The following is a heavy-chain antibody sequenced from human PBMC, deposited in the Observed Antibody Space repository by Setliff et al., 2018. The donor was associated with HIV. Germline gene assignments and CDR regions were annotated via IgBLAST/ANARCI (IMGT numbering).Heavy chain of an antibody. J-gene: IGHJ4*02. CDR1: GFTFGSYS. Sequence: QTGGSLRLSCAASGFTFGSYSMNWVRQAPGKGLEWISYITKRADETHYADSVKGRFSISRDTAKNSLYLQMNSLSVEDTAVYYCAREATRYYFDYWGQGTLVTVSS. CDR3: AREATRYYFDY. D-gene: IGHD2-15*01. V-gene: IGHV3-48*04. CDR2: ITKRADET.